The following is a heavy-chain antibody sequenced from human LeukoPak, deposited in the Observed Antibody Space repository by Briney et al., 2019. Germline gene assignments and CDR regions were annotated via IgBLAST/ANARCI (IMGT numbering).Heavy chain of an antibody. CDR2: INPSGGST. D-gene: IGHD3-10*01. CDR3: ARDLSGSNYYASGSFAD. Sequence: GASVKVSCKASGYTFTSYDITWVRQAPGQGLEWMGIINPSGGSTSYAQRFQGRVTMTRDTSTSTVYMELTSLRSEDTAVYYCARDLSGSNYYASGSFADWGQGTLVTVSS. J-gene: IGHJ4*02. V-gene: IGHV1-46*01. CDR1: GYTFTSYD.